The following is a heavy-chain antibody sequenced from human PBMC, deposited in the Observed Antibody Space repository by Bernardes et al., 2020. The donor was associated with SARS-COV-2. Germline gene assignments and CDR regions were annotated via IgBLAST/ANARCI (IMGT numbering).Heavy chain of an antibody. Sequence: GGSLRLSCAASGFTFSSYWMSWVRQAPGKGLEWVANIKQDGSEKYYVDSVKGRFTISRDNAKNSLYLQMNSLRAEDTAVYYCARERHRDFWSGYLYYYYGMDVWGQGTTVTVSS. J-gene: IGHJ6*02. V-gene: IGHV3-7*01. CDR2: IKQDGSEK. CDR1: GFTFSSYW. D-gene: IGHD3-3*01. CDR3: ARERHRDFWSGYLYYYYGMDV.